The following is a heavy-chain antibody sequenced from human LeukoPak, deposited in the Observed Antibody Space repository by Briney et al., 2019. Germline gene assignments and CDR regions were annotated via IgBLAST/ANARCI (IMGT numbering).Heavy chain of an antibody. CDR3: VKGRCDGGCHTREFDY. CDR1: GFSFGDFA. CDR2: ISWNSGSL. V-gene: IGHV3-9*01. D-gene: IGHD2-21*02. J-gene: IGHJ4*02. Sequence: GRSLRLSCAASGFSFGDFAVHWVRQVPGKGLEWVSGISWNSGSLGYADSVRGRFTVSRDNANNFLYLQMNSLTPEDTALYYCVKGRCDGGCHTREFDYWGQGTLVTVSS.